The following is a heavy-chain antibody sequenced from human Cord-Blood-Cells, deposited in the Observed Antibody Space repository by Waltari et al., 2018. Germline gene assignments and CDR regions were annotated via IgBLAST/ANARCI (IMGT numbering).Heavy chain of an antibody. V-gene: IGHV3-9*01. J-gene: IGHJ3*02. Sequence: EVQLVESGGGLVQPGRSLRLSCAASGFTFDDYAMHWVRQAPGKGLEWVSGLSWNSGSLGYADSVKGRFTISRDNAKNSLYLQMNSLRAEDTALYYCAKDMRYILGRDAYDIWGQGTMVTVSS. D-gene: IGHD3-16*01. CDR2: LSWNSGSL. CDR3: AKDMRYILGRDAYDI. CDR1: GFTFDDYA.